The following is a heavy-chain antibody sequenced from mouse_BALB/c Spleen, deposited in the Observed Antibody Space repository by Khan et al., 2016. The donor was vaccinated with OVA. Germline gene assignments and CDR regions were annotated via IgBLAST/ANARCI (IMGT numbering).Heavy chain of an antibody. CDR3: VRDGSFDY. Sequence: EVQLVESGGGLVQPKGSLKLSCAASGFTFNTNAMNWVRQAPGKGLEWVARIRSKSNNYATYYADSVQDRFTISRDDSQSMLYLQMNNLKTEDTAMYYWVRDGSFDYWGQGTTLTVSS. J-gene: IGHJ2*01. CDR1: GFTFNTNA. CDR2: IRSKSNNYAT. D-gene: IGHD1-1*02. V-gene: IGHV10S3*01.